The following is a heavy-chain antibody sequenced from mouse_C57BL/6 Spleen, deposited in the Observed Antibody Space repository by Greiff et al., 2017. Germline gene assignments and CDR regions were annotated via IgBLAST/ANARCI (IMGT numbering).Heavy chain of an antibody. CDR3: ARSLANWDVGDY. CDR2: LNPNNGGT. CDR1: GYTFTDYY. D-gene: IGHD4-1*01. V-gene: IGHV1-26*01. Sequence: EVQLQQSGPELVKPGASVKISCKASGYTFTDYYMNWVKQSHGKSLEWIGDLNPNNGGTSYNQKFKGKATLTVDKSSSTAYMELRSLTSEDSAVYYCARSLANWDVGDYWGQGTTLTVSS. J-gene: IGHJ2*01.